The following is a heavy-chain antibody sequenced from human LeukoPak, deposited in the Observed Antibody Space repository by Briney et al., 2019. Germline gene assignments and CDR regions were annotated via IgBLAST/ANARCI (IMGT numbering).Heavy chain of an antibody. D-gene: IGHD4-23*01. V-gene: IGHV4-38-2*02. CDR3: ARAPFIQSDYGGSFDY. CDR2: IFHSGST. CDR1: GYSISSGHY. Sequence: SETLSLTCTVSGYSISSGHYWGWIRQPPGKGLEWIGTIFHSGSTYYNPSLKSRVTISVDTSKNQFSLKLTSVTAADTAAYYCARAPFIQSDYGGSFDYWGQGTLVTVSS. J-gene: IGHJ4*02.